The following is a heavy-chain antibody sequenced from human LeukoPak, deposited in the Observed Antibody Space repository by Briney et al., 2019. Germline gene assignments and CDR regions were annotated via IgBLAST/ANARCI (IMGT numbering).Heavy chain of an antibody. Sequence: PGGSLRLSCAASGFTFSSYEMNWVRQAPGKGLEWVSYISSGGSAISYADSAKGRFTISRDSAKNTLYLQMNSLRADDTAVYYCARGGLEPVDYWGQGTLVTVSS. J-gene: IGHJ4*02. CDR2: ISSGGSAI. V-gene: IGHV3-48*03. CDR3: ARGGLEPVDY. D-gene: IGHD1-1*01. CDR1: GFTFSSYE.